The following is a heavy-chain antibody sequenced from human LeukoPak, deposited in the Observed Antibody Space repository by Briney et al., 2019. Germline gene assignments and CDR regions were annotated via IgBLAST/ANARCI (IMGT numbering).Heavy chain of an antibody. CDR3: ARVAHRRTLRFLEWDEYHLDAFDY. J-gene: IGHJ4*02. V-gene: IGHV4-39*07. CDR2: IYYSGST. Sequence: SETLSLTCTVSGGSISSSSYYWGWIRQPPGKGLEWIGSIYYSGSTYYNPSLKSRVTISVDTSKNQFSLKLSSVTAADTAVYYCARVAHRRTLRFLEWDEYHLDAFDYWGQGTLVTVSS. D-gene: IGHD3-3*01. CDR1: GGSISSSSYY.